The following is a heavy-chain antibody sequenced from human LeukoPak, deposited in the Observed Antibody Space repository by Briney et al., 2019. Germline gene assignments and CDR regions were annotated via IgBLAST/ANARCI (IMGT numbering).Heavy chain of an antibody. J-gene: IGHJ4*02. CDR3: ASRQGDYGDYVYDY. CDR2: INHSGST. CDR1: GGSFSGYY. V-gene: IGHV4-34*01. D-gene: IGHD4-17*01. Sequence: SETLSLTCAVYGGSFSGYYWSWIRQPPGKRLEWIGEINHSGSTNYNPSLKSRVTISVDTSKNQFSLKLSSVTAADTAVYYCASRQGDYGDYVYDYWGQGTLVTVSS.